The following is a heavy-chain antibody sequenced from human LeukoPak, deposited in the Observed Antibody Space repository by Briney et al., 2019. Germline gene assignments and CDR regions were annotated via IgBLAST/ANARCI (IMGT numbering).Heavy chain of an antibody. CDR1: GYTFTSYG. D-gene: IGHD4-17*01. CDR3: ARGDYGDYSDYYYYMDV. Sequence: ASVKVSRKASGYTFTSYGISWVRQAPGQGLEWMGWISAYNGNTNYAQKLQGRVTMTTDTSTSTAYMELRSLRSDDTAAYYCARGDYGDYSDYYYYMDVWGKGTTVTVSS. V-gene: IGHV1-18*01. CDR2: ISAYNGNT. J-gene: IGHJ6*03.